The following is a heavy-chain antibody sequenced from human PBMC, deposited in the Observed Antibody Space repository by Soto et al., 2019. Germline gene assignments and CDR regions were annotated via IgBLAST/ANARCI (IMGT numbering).Heavy chain of an antibody. CDR3: ARDITVTTDNDY. CDR2: ISSSSSYI. V-gene: IGHV3-21*01. Sequence: GGSLRLSCAASGFTFSSYSTNWVRQAPGKGLEWVSSISSSSSYIYYADSVKGRFTISRDNAKNSLYLQMNSLRAEDTAVYYCARDITVTTDNDYWGQGTLVTVSS. D-gene: IGHD4-4*01. J-gene: IGHJ4*02. CDR1: GFTFSSYS.